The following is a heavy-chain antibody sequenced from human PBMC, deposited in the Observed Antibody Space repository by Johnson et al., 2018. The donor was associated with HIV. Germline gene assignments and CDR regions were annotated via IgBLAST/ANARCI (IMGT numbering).Heavy chain of an antibody. CDR3: AREGAWEVRPGAFDI. CDR2: ISYDGTDK. CDR1: GFTFDDYG. J-gene: IGHJ3*02. Sequence: QVQLVESGGGVVRPGGSLRLSCVASGFTFDDYGMSWVRQAPGRGLEWVAVISYDGTDKYYADSVRGRFTISRDNSKNTLYLQMNSRRAEDTAVYHCAREGAWEVRPGAFDIWGQGTTVTVSS. V-gene: IGHV3-30*03. D-gene: IGHD1-26*01.